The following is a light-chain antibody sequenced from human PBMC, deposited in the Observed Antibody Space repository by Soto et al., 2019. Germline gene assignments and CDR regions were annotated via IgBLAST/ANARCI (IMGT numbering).Light chain of an antibody. J-gene: IGLJ1*01. CDR2: HND. Sequence: QSVLTQPPSASGTPGQRVTISCSGSSSNIGSNTVNWYQQVQGTDPKVLISHNDERRSGVTDRFSGSKSGTSASLAISGLQSADEADYYCASWDESLNGYVFGIGTKLTVL. V-gene: IGLV1-44*01. CDR3: ASWDESLNGYV. CDR1: SSNIGSNT.